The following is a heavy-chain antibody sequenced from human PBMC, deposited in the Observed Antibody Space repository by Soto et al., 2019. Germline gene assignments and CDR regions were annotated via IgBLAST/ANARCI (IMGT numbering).Heavy chain of an antibody. Sequence: EVQLVESGGDLVQPGGSLRLSCAASGFSITNTWMHWVRQAPGKGLEWVGRVKSKADGGTADYAAPVKGRFTVSRDDSKNTQYLQMNSLKMEDTAVYYCNSYPDFWGGHTPLWGQGTLVTLSS. D-gene: IGHD3-3*01. V-gene: IGHV3-15*07. CDR3: NSYPDFWGGHTPL. CDR1: GFSITNTW. J-gene: IGHJ4*02. CDR2: VKSKADGGTA.